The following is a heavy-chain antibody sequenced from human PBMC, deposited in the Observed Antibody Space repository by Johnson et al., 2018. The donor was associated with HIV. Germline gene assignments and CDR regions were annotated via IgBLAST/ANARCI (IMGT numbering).Heavy chain of an antibody. D-gene: IGHD5-24*01. CDR1: GITVSSSY. CDR3: AKVLGEMATFDAFDI. J-gene: IGHJ3*02. V-gene: IGHV3-66*01. Sequence: VLLVESGGGLVQPGGSLRLSCAASGITVSSSYMSWVRQAPGKGLEWVSVIYSGGNTYYADSGKGRFTISRDNSKNTLYLQMNSLRAEDTAVYYCAKVLGEMATFDAFDIWGQGAMVTVSS. CDR2: IYSGGNT.